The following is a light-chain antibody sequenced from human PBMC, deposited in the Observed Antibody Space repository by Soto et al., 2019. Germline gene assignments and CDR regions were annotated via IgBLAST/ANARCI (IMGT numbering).Light chain of an antibody. CDR2: KAS. CDR1: QSITTW. J-gene: IGKJ1*01. Sequence: IQMTQSPSTLSASVGDRVAMTCRASQSITTWLAWYQHKPGKAPKLLIYKASSLQSGVPSRFSGSGSGTEFTLTISSLQPDDFATYYCHQYNTYSRTFGQGTKVEIK. V-gene: IGKV1-5*03. CDR3: HQYNTYSRT.